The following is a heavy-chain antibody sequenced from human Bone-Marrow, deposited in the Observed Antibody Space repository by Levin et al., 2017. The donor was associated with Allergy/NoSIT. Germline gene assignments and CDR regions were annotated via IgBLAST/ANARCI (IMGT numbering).Heavy chain of an antibody. Sequence: GGSLRLSCVASGFTFSDAWMSWVRQAPGKGLEWVGRIKSKIHGGTTDFAAPLNDRFTISRDDSTNTLFLQLNGLKTEDTAVYYCTKEGYGDYHDYWGQGTLVTVSS. D-gene: IGHD4-17*01. CDR3: TKEGYGDYHDY. CDR1: GFTFSDAW. CDR2: IKSKIHGGTT. J-gene: IGHJ4*02. V-gene: IGHV3-15*01.